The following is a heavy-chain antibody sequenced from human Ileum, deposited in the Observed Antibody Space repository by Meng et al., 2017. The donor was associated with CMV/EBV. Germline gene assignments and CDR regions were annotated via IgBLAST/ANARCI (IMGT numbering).Heavy chain of an antibody. CDR3: AKSTGLFAYSSSSYFDY. CDR1: GFTFGDYA. D-gene: IGHD6-6*01. V-gene: IGHV3-9*01. Sequence: SLKISCAASGFTFGDYAMHWVRQAPGQGLEWVSGIGWNSGAIGYADSVKGRFTISRDNAKNSLHLEMNSLRPEDTALYYCAKSTGLFAYSSSSYFDYWGQGTLVTVSS. CDR2: IGWNSGAI. J-gene: IGHJ4*02.